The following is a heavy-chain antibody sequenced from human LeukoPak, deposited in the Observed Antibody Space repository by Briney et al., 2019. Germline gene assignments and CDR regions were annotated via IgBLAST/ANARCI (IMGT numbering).Heavy chain of an antibody. Sequence: SETLSLTCAVSGYSISSGYYWGWIRQPPGKGLEWLGSIYHSGSTYYNPSLKSRVTISVDTSKNQFSLKLSSVTAADTAVYYCARHLYITGTPDWFDPWGQGTLVTVSS. D-gene: IGHD1-20*01. CDR1: GYSISSGYY. V-gene: IGHV4-38-2*01. J-gene: IGHJ5*02. CDR3: ARHLYITGTPDWFDP. CDR2: IYHSGST.